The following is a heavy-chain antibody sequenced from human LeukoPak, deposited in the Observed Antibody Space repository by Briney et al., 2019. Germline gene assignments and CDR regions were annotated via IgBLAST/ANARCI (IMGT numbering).Heavy chain of an antibody. V-gene: IGHV3-9*01. CDR1: GFTFDDYG. J-gene: IGHJ4*02. CDR2: ITWQSGIT. D-gene: IGHD6-19*01. CDR3: AKDPRRAVAGRADY. Sequence: PGRSLRLSCAASGFTFDDYGMHWVRQVPGKGLEWVSGITWQSGITAYADSVKGRFTISRDNAKNTLYLQMNSLRAEDTAVYYCAKDPRRAVAGRADYWGQGTLVTVSS.